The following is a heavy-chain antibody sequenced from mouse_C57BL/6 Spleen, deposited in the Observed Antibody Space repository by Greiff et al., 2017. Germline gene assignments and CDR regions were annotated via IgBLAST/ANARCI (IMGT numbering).Heavy chain of an antibody. CDR3: ARPLFDYDEDYAMDY. Sequence: QVQLQQPGAELVKPGASVKLSCKASGYTFTSYWMPWVKQRPGQGLEWIGMIHPNSGSPNYNEKFKSKATLTVDKSSSTAYMQLSSLTSEDSAVYYCARPLFDYDEDYAMDYWGQGTSVTVSS. D-gene: IGHD2-4*01. CDR1: GYTFTSYW. V-gene: IGHV1-64*01. J-gene: IGHJ4*01. CDR2: IHPNSGSP.